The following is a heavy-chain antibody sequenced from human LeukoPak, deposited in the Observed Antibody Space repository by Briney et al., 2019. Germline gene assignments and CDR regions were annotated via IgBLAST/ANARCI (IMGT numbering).Heavy chain of an antibody. CDR3: VKDRTGTHTLDY. Sequence: GRSLRLSCAATGFTFSNYAIHWGRQAPGKGLEWVAFISDDGSRQHYADSVKGRFTISRDNSKNTLNLQMNSLRAEDTAVYYCVKDRTGTHTLDYWCQGTLVTVS. D-gene: IGHD4-17*01. CDR2: ISDDGSRQ. V-gene: IGHV3-30-3*01. CDR1: GFTFSNYA. J-gene: IGHJ4*02.